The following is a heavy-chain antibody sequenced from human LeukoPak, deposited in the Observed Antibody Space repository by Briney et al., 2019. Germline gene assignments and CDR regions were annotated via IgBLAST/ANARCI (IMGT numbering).Heavy chain of an antibody. Sequence: ASVTVSFKASGGTFISYAISWVRPAPGQGLEWMGRIIPILGIANYAQKFQCRVTITADKSTSTAYMELSSLRSEDTAVYYCAREGPLYSSSRPADLDYWGQGTVVTVSS. D-gene: IGHD6-13*01. CDR3: AREGPLYSSSRPADLDY. V-gene: IGHV1-69*04. J-gene: IGHJ4*02. CDR1: GGTFISYA. CDR2: IIPILGIA.